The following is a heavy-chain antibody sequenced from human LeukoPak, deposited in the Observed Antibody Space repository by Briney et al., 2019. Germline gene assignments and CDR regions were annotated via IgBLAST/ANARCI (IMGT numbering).Heavy chain of an antibody. CDR2: ISAYNGNT. D-gene: IGHD2-8*01. CDR3: AREIEYCTNGVCFPWFDP. J-gene: IGHJ5*02. CDR1: GYTFTSYG. Sequence: ASVNVSCTASGYTFTSYGISWVRQAPGQGLEWMGWISAYNGNTNYAQKLQGRVTMTTDTSTSTAYMELRSLRSDDTAVYYCAREIEYCTNGVCFPWFDPWGQGTLVIVAS. V-gene: IGHV1-18*01.